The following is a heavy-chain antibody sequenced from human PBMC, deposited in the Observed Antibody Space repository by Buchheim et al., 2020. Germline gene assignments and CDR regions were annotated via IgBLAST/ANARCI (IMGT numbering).Heavy chain of an antibody. CDR1: GFTFSSYG. Sequence: QVQLVESGGGVVQPGRSLRLSCAASGFTFSSYGMHWVRQAPGKGLGWVAVIGYDGSNKYYADSVKGRFTISRDNSKNTLYLQMNRLRAEDTAVYYCSRVDKINSRGWYGYYYYYMDVWGKGTT. D-gene: IGHD6-19*01. CDR2: IGYDGSNK. V-gene: IGHV3-33*01. J-gene: IGHJ6*03. CDR3: SRVDKINSRGWYGYYYYYMDV.